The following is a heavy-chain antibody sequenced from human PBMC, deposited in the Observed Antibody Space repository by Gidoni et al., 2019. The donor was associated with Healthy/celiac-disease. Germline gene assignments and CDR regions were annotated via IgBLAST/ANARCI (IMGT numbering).Heavy chain of an antibody. CDR1: GLSLSTSGVG. Sequence: QITLKASGPPLVKPTQPLPLTCTFSGLSLSTSGVGVGWIRQPPGKALEWLALIYWDDDKRYSPSLKSRLTITKDTSKNQVVLTMTNMEPVDTATYYCARTTYYYDSSGLYGDYWGQGTLVTVSS. J-gene: IGHJ4*02. CDR3: ARTTYYYDSSGLYGDY. D-gene: IGHD3-22*01. CDR2: IYWDDDK. V-gene: IGHV2-5*02.